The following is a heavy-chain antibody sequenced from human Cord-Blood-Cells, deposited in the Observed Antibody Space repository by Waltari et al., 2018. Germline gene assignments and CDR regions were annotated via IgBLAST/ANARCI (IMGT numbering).Heavy chain of an antibody. D-gene: IGHD3-3*01. CDR2: IDPGDSDT. Sequence: EVQLVQSGAEVKKPGESLKISCKGSGYSFTSYWIGWVRQMPGKGLEWMGIIDPGDSDTRYRPSFPGQVTSSADKSISTAYLQWSSLKASDTAMYYCARNHHDFWSGYYKSADAFDIWGQGTMVTVSS. J-gene: IGHJ3*02. CDR1: GYSFTSYW. CDR3: ARNHHDFWSGYYKSADAFDI. V-gene: IGHV5-51*01.